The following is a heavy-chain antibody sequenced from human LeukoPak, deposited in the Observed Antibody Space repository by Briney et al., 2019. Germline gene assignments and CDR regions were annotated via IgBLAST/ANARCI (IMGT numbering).Heavy chain of an antibody. V-gene: IGHV3-64D*09. Sequence: GGSLRLSCSASGFTFSDYGMHWVRQAPGKGLEYVSAISGDGHSTYYADSLKGRFTISRDNSRKTLYLQMSSLRVEDTAVYYCARIAAAGTADYWGQGTLVTVSS. CDR2: ISGDGHST. D-gene: IGHD6-13*01. CDR3: ARIAAAGTADY. J-gene: IGHJ4*02. CDR1: GFTFSDYG.